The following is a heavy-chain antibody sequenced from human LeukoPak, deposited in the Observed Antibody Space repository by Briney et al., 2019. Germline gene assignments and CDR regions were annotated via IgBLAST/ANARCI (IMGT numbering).Heavy chain of an antibody. Sequence: SETLSLTCSVSGGSITTDYWSWIRQPPGKGLEWIGYIYYSGSTNYNPSLKSRVTISVDTSKNQFSLKLSSVTAADTAVYYCARESGGYYYYGMDVWGQGTTVTVSS. V-gene: IGHV4-59*12. D-gene: IGHD2-15*01. CDR3: ARESGGYYYYGMDV. J-gene: IGHJ6*02. CDR1: GGSITTDY. CDR2: IYYSGST.